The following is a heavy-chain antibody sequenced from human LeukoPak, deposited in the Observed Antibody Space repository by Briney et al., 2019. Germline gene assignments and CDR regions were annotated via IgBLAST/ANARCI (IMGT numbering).Heavy chain of an antibody. Sequence: PGGSLRLSCAASGFTFSRYAMSWVRQAPGKGLEWVSAISGSGGSTYYADSVKGRFTISRDNSKNTLYLQMNSLRAEDTAVYYCAKEAQTRRYCSGGSCDAFDIWDQGTMVTVSS. CDR1: GFTFSRYA. CDR3: AKEAQTRRYCSGGSCDAFDI. V-gene: IGHV3-23*01. CDR2: ISGSGGST. D-gene: IGHD2-15*01. J-gene: IGHJ3*02.